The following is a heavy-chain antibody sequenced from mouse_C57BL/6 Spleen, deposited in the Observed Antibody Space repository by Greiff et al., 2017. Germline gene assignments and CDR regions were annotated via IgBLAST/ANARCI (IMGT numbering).Heavy chain of an antibody. J-gene: IGHJ4*01. V-gene: IGHV1-69*01. CDR3: ARAGYSNYGYAMDY. CDR1: GYTFTSYW. Sequence: QVQLQQPGAELVMPGASVKLSCKASGYTFTSYWMHWVKQRPGQGLEWIGEIDPSDSYTNYNQKFNGKSTLTVDKSSSTAYMQLSSLTSEDSAVYYCARAGYSNYGYAMDYWGQGTSVTVSS. CDR2: IDPSDSYT. D-gene: IGHD2-5*01.